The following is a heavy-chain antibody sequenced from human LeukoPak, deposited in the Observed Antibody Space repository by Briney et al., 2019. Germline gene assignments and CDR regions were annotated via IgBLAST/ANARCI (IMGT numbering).Heavy chain of an antibody. CDR1: GGSISSYY. Sequence: SETLSLTCTVSGGSISSYYWSWIRQSPGKGLEWIGYIYSSGSTNSNPSLKSRLTMSVDTSKKQFSLKLSSVTAADTAVYYCARGRLRFGDLAGYWGQGTLVTVSS. J-gene: IGHJ4*02. V-gene: IGHV4-59*01. CDR3: ARGRLRFGDLAGY. D-gene: IGHD3-10*01. CDR2: IYSSGST.